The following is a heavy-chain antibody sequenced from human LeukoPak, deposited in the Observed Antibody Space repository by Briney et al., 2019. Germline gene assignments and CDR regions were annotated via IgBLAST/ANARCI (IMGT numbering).Heavy chain of an antibody. CDR3: AREVSGSSSWRVIEDYFDY. J-gene: IGHJ4*02. V-gene: IGHV1-69*13. CDR2: IIPIFGTA. CDR1: GYTFTSYA. D-gene: IGHD6-13*01. Sequence: ASVKVSCKASGYTFTSYAISWVRQAPGQGLEWMGGIIPIFGTANYAQKFQGRVTITADESTSTAYMELSSLRSEDTAVYYCAREVSGSSSWRVIEDYFDYWGQGTLVTVSS.